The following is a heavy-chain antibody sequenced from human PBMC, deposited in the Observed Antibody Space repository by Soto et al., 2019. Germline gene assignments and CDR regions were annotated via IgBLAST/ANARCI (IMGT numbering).Heavy chain of an antibody. CDR1: GFTFSTYW. J-gene: IGHJ3*02. CDR2: IKSDGSST. V-gene: IGHV3-74*01. D-gene: IGHD6-13*01. CDR3: AREGLDTAGFFDI. Sequence: GGTLRLSCTASGFTFSTYWMHWVRQAPGKGLMWVSRIKSDGSSTTYADSVKGRFTISRDNAKNTLYLQMSSPRAEDTAVYYCAREGLDTAGFFDIWGQGTMVTVSS.